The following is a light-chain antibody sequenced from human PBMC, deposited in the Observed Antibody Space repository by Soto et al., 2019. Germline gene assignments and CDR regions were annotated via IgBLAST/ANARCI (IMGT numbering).Light chain of an antibody. V-gene: IGLV2-14*01. CDR2: LVS. CDR1: SSDFGGYNY. CDR3: SSYTSSSTNV. J-gene: IGLJ1*01. Sequence: QSALTQPASVSGSPRQSITISCTGTSSDFGGYNYVSWYQQHPGKAPQLMIYLVSNRPSGVSDRFSGSKSGNTASLTISGLQAEDEADYYCSSYTSSSTNVFGTGTKLTVL.